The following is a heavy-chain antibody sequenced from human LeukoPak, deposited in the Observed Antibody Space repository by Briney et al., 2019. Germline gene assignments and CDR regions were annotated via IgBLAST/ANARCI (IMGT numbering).Heavy chain of an antibody. J-gene: IGHJ6*02. Sequence: SETLSLTCTVSGGSISNYYWSWILQPAGKGLEWIVRIYTSGSTDYNPSLKSRVTMSVDTSKNQFSLKLSSVTAADTAVYYCARDQGIQLWSYYYYGMDVWGQGTTVTVSS. CDR2: IYTSGST. CDR1: GGSISNYY. CDR3: ARDQGIQLWSYYYYGMDV. V-gene: IGHV4-4*07. D-gene: IGHD5-18*01.